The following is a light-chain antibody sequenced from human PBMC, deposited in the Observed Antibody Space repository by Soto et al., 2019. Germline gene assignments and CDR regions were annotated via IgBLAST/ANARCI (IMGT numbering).Light chain of an antibody. CDR2: IAS. CDR1: QSISTN. V-gene: IGKV3-15*01. J-gene: IGKJ1*01. CDR3: QHYNTWPVT. Sequence: EIVMTQSPATLSVSPGERATLSCRASQSISTNLAWYQQIPGQAPRLLIYIASTRATGIPARFSGSGSGTEFTLTISSLQSEDFAVYYCQHYNTWPVTFGQGTKVEIK.